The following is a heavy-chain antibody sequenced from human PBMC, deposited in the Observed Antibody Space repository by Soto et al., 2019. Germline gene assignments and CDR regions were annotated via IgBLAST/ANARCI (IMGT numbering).Heavy chain of an antibody. V-gene: IGHV5-10-1*01. Sequence: LKISCKGSGYSFTSYWISWVRQMPGKGLEWMGRIDPSDSYTNYSPSFQGHVTISADKSISTAYLQWSSLKASDTAMYYCARHGIAAAGTKWFDPWGQGTLVTISS. CDR2: IDPSDSYT. CDR1: GYSFTSYW. CDR3: ARHGIAAAGTKWFDP. D-gene: IGHD6-13*01. J-gene: IGHJ5*02.